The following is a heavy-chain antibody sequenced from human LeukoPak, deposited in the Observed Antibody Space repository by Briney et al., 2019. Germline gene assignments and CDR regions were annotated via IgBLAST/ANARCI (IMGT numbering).Heavy chain of an antibody. CDR2: INPNSGGT. V-gene: IGHV1-2*02. CDR3: ARAIQYSSSKPWFDP. Sequence: ASVKVSCKASGYTFTGYYMHWVRQAPGQGLEWMGWINPNSGGTNYAQKFQGRVTMTRDTSISTAYMELRSLRSDDTVVYYCARAIQYSSSKPWFDPWGQGTLVTVSS. CDR1: GYTFTGYY. J-gene: IGHJ5*02. D-gene: IGHD6-6*01.